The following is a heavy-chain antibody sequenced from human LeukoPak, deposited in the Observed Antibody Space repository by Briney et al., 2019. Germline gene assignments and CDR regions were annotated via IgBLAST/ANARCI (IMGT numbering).Heavy chain of an antibody. Sequence: SETLSLTCAVYGGSFSGYYWSWIRQHPGKGLEWIGEINHSGSTNYNPSLKGRVTISVSTSKSQFSLKLSSVTAADTAVYYCARVSHTVTTDLDYWGQGTLVTVSS. CDR1: GGSFSGYY. CDR3: ARVSHTVTTDLDY. D-gene: IGHD4-17*01. V-gene: IGHV4-34*01. CDR2: INHSGST. J-gene: IGHJ4*02.